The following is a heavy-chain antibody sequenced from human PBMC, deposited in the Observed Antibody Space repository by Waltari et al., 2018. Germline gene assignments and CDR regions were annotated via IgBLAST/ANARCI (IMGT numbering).Heavy chain of an antibody. CDR1: GSSLSGSS. J-gene: IGHJ4*02. CDR2: IDQSGTT. Sequence: QVQLQQWGAGLLKPSETLSLPCAVYGSSLSGSSWSWIRPPPGRGLGWIGEIDQSGTTNYNPSLKSRVTMSVDTSKSQFSLRLSSVTAADTAVYYCARSIPRSDFWGQGALVTVSS. V-gene: IGHV4-34*02. CDR3: ARSIPRSDF. D-gene: IGHD2-21*01.